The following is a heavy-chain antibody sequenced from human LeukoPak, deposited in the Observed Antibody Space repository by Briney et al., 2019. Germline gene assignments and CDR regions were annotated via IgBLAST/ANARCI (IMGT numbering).Heavy chain of an antibody. CDR1: GITLSNYG. CDR3: AKRGVVIRVILVGFHKEAYYFDS. CDR2: ISDSGGRT. J-gene: IGHJ4*02. D-gene: IGHD3-22*01. V-gene: IGHV3-23*01. Sequence: GGSLRLSCAVSGITLSNYGMSWVRQAPGKGLEWVAGISDSGGRTKYADSVKGRFTISRDNAENTLYLQMNSLRAEDTAVYFCAKRGVVIRVILVGFHKEAYYFDSWGPGALVTVSS.